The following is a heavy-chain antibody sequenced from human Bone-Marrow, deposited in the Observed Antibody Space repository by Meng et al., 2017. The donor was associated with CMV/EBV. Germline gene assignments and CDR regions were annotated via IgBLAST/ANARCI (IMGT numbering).Heavy chain of an antibody. CDR2: ISAYNGNT. CDR1: GYTFTSYG. J-gene: IGHJ6*02. V-gene: IGHV1-18*01. CDR3: ARDAWAPGDLSIVGATSYYGMDV. D-gene: IGHD1-26*01. Sequence: ASVKGSCKASGYTFTSYGISWVRQAPGQGLEWMGWISAYNGNTNYAQKLQGRVTMTTDTSTSTAYMELRSLRSDDTAVYYCARDAWAPGDLSIVGATSYYGMDVWGQGTSVTVSS.